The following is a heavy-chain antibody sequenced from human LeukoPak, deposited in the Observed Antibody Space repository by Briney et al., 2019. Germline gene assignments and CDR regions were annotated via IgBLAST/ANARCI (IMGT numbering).Heavy chain of an antibody. CDR1: GFTFDTYG. CDR3: AKEKAIATINYGLDV. V-gene: IGHV3-30*18. D-gene: IGHD1-1*01. J-gene: IGHJ6*02. Sequence: GGSLRLSCAASGFTFDTYGMLWVRQAPGKGLEWVAVIAYDGSNRVYADSVKGRFTISRDNSKNTLYLQMNSLRGEDTAVYYCAKEKAIATINYGLDVRGQGATVTVSS. CDR2: IAYDGSNR.